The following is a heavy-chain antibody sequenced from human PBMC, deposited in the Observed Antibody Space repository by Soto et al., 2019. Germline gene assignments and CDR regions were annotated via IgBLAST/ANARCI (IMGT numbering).Heavy chain of an antibody. D-gene: IGHD3-3*01. Sequence: TLSLPCAVYGGSVNGYYWNWIRQPAGKGLEWIGEINHTRGTHYNPSLKSRVTMSVDTANNQFSLRLSSVTAADTAIYYWAPRITVFGLLIPPSDPWAQATQVNVST. CDR3: APRITVFGLLIPPSDP. CDR2: INHTRGT. CDR1: GGSVNGYY. J-gene: IGHJ5*02. V-gene: IGHV4-34*01.